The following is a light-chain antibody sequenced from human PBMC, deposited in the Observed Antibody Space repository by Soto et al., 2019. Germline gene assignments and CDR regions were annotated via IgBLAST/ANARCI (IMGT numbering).Light chain of an antibody. Sequence: EVVLPQSPATLSLSPGARSPLSCRASQSVRSFLGWYQQNPGQAPRLLMYDASNRATGIPARFRGSGSGTDFTLTISSLEPEDCAVYYCQQRSNWPWTVGQGTKVDIK. CDR2: DAS. V-gene: IGKV3-11*01. J-gene: IGKJ1*01. CDR3: QQRSNWPWT. CDR1: QSVRSF.